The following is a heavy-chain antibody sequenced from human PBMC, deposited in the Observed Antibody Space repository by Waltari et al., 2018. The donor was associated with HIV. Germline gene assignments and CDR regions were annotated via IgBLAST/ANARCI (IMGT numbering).Heavy chain of an antibody. CDR1: GFTVRNYG. V-gene: IGHV3-33*01. Sequence: QVQLVESGGGVVQPGRSLRLSCAASGFTVRNYGMHWVRQAPGKGLEWVAVVWQDGRKKYYGDSVKGRFTISRDNSKNTLELQMNSLRAEDTAVYYCARDVQGYCAGERCFYGMDVWGQGTTVTVSS. CDR3: ARDVQGYCAGERCFYGMDV. J-gene: IGHJ6*02. D-gene: IGHD2-8*02. CDR2: VWQDGRKK.